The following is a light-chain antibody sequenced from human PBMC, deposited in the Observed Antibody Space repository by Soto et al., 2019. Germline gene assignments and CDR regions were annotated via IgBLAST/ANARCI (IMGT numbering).Light chain of an antibody. CDR2: EVT. J-gene: IGLJ1*01. Sequence: QSALTQPASVSGSPGQSITISCTGTSSDVGGYDYVSWYQQHPGKAPKVMIYEVTNRPSGVSNRFSGSKSGNTASLTISGIQAEDEADYYCSSYTSSNTFVFGTGTKLTVL. V-gene: IGLV2-14*01. CDR3: SSYTSSNTFV. CDR1: SSDVGGYDY.